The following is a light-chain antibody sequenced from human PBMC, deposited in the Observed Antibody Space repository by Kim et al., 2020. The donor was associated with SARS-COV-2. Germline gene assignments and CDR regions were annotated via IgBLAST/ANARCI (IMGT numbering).Light chain of an antibody. J-gene: IGLJ2*01. CDR3: QAWDSSTAV. Sequence: SYELTQPPSVSVSPGQTASITCSGDELAVKYACWYQQKQGQSPVLLIYQDNKRPSGIPERFSGSSSVNSATLTISETQAMDEADYYCQAWDSSTAVFGGGTQLTVL. V-gene: IGLV3-1*01. CDR1: ELAVKY. CDR2: QDN.